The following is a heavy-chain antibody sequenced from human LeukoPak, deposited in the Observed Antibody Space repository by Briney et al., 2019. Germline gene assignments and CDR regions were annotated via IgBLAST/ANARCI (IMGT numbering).Heavy chain of an antibody. CDR3: ARATSGWSIDY. V-gene: IGHV4-61*01. Sequence: SETLSLTCTVSGGSVSSGSYYWSWIRQPPGKGLEWISYIYYSGSTNYNPSLKSRVTISIDTSKNQFSLKLSSVTAADTAVYYCARATSGWSIDYWGQGTLVTVSS. D-gene: IGHD6-19*01. CDR1: GGSVSSGSYY. J-gene: IGHJ4*02. CDR2: IYYSGST.